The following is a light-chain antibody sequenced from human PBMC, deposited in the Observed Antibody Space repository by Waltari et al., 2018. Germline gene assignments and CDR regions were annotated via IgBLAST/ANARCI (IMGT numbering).Light chain of an antibody. CDR1: NSDIGGHNY. V-gene: IGLV2-14*03. CDR2: DVS. J-gene: IGLJ1*01. CDR3: SSYTSRATYV. Sequence: QSALTQPASVSGSPGQSITISCTGTNSDIGGHNYVSWYQQHPGKAPQLMIYDVSMRPSGVSIRFSGSKSGNTASLTISGLQPDDKADYYCSSYTSRATYVFGTGTKVTVL.